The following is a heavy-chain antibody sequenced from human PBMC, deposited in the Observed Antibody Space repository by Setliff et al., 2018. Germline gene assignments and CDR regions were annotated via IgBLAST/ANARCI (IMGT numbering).Heavy chain of an antibody. CDR1: GGAISNYY. J-gene: IGHJ4*02. Sequence: SETLSLTCTVSGGAISNYYWSWIRQPPGKGLEWIGYIYTRGSTNYNPSLRSRVSISVDTSKNHFSLRLSSVAATDTAVYYCLRIRLVPHGHSWGQGTLVTVSS. V-gene: IGHV4-4*08. D-gene: IGHD2-15*01. CDR2: IYTRGST. CDR3: LRIRLVPHGHS.